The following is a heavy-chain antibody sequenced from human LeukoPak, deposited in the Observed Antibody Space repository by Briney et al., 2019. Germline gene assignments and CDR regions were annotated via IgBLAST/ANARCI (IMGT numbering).Heavy chain of an antibody. CDR3: ARGRPHGNDY. J-gene: IGHJ4*02. Sequence: GGSLRLSCAASGFTFSSYWMNWVRQAPGKGLVWVSRIASDGSSTTYADSVKGRFSISRDNAKNTLYLQMNSLRVEDTAVYYCARGRPHGNDYWGQGTLVTVSS. D-gene: IGHD4-23*01. CDR2: IASDGSST. V-gene: IGHV3-74*01. CDR1: GFTFSSYW.